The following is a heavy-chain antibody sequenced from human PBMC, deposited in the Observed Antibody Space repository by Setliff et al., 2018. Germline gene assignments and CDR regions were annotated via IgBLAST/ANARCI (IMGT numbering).Heavy chain of an antibody. CDR2: IYPGDSVT. Sequence: GESLTLSCKGSGYRFTSYWIGWVRQMPGKGLEWMGIIYPGDSVTRYSPSFQGQVTISADKSISTAYLQWSSLKASDTAMYYCARRVGVVVSNWFDPWGQGTLVTVSS. D-gene: IGHD2-2*01. CDR1: GYRFTSYW. J-gene: IGHJ5*02. V-gene: IGHV5-51*01. CDR3: ARRVGVVVSNWFDP.